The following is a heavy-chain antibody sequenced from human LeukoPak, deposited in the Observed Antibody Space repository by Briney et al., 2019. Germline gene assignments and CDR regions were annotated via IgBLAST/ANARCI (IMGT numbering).Heavy chain of an antibody. Sequence: SQTLSLTCTVSGGSISSGDYYWSWIRQPPGKGLEWIGYIYYGGSTYYNPSLESRVTISVDTSKNQFSLKLSSVTAADTAVYYCASGTSSYCSGGSCYPIWGQGTLVTVSS. D-gene: IGHD2-15*01. CDR3: ASGTSSYCSGGSCYPI. CDR2: IYYGGST. V-gene: IGHV4-30-4*01. J-gene: IGHJ4*02. CDR1: GGSISSGDYY.